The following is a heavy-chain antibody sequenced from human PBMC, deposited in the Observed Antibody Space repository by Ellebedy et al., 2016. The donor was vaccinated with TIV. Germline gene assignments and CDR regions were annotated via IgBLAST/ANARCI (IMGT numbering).Heavy chain of an antibody. CDR1: GGSISSYY. V-gene: IGHV4-59*12. CDR2: IYYSGST. CDR3: ATLAPPAGY. J-gene: IGHJ4*02. Sequence: SETLSLTCTVSGGSISSYYWSWIRQPPGKGLEWIGYIYYSGSTNYNPSLKSRVTISVDTSKNQFSLKLSSVTAADTAVYYCATLAPPAGYWGQGTLVTVSS. D-gene: IGHD2-2*01.